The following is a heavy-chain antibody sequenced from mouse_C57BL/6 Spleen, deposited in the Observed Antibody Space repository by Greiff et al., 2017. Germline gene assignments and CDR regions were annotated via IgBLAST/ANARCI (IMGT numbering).Heavy chain of an antibody. CDR3: TREYYGSSYEYFDV. J-gene: IGHJ1*03. Sequence: EVMLVESGEGLVKPGGSLKLSCAASGFTFSSYAMSWVRQTPEKRLEWVAYISSGGDYIYYADTVKGRFTISRDNARNTLYLQMSSLKSEDTAMYYCTREYYGSSYEYFDVWGTGTTVTVSS. CDR1: GFTFSSYA. V-gene: IGHV5-9-1*02. D-gene: IGHD1-1*01. CDR2: ISSGGDYI.